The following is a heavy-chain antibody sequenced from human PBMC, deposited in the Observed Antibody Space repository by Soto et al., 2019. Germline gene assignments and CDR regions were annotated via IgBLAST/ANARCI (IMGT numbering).Heavy chain of an antibody. V-gene: IGHV4-59*08. J-gene: IGHJ4*02. Sequence: SETLSLTCTVSAWSISSYYRSWIRQPPGKGLEWIGYIYYSGSTNYNPSLKSRVTISVDTSKNQFSLKLSSVTAADTAVYYCARHYYSRVTRVDCWGQGTLVTLSS. CDR3: ARHYYSRVTRVDC. D-gene: IGHD1-26*01. CDR2: IYYSGST. CDR1: AWSISSYY.